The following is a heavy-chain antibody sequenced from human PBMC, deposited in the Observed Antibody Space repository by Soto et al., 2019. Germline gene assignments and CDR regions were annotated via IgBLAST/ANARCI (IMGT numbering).Heavy chain of an antibody. CDR1: GYTFTGYD. V-gene: IGHV1-2*02. CDR3: ARGPYCSGGSCFYYGMDV. Sequence: ASVKVSCKASGYTFTGYDMHWVRQAPGQGLEWMGWINPNSGGTNYAQKFQGRVTMTRDTSISTAYMELSRLRSDDTAVYYCARGPYCSGGSCFYYGMDVWGPGTTVTVSS. CDR2: INPNSGGT. J-gene: IGHJ6*02. D-gene: IGHD2-15*01.